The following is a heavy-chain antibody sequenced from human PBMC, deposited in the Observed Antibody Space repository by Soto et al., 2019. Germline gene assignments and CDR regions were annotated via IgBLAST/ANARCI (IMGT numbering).Heavy chain of an antibody. CDR3: ARARGPRDRKAFNS. V-gene: IGHV4-39*01. CDR2: IRYGEST. CDR1: GVSISRRNYY. J-gene: IGHJ3*02. Sequence: PSEALSLTCTVSGVSISRRNYYWSWVRQPPGKGRQWIGSIRYGESTSYNPSLKSRVTVSVDTSQNQISLHLTSVTAADTAFYYCARARGPRDRKAFNSSDQGTLVTV.